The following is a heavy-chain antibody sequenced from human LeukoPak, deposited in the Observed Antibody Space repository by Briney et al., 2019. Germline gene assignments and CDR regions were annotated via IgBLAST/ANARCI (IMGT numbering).Heavy chain of an antibody. CDR1: GYTFTDYY. CDR3: ARGKGTYCSSTSCYQNWFDP. D-gene: IGHD2-2*01. Sequence: ASVKVSCKASGYTFTDYYMHWVRQAPGQGLEWMGWINPNRDGTNYAQKFQGRVTMTRDTSTGTAYMELSRLRSDDTAVYYCARGKGTYCSSTSCYQNWFDPWGQGTLVTVSS. V-gene: IGHV1-2*02. J-gene: IGHJ5*02. CDR2: INPNRDGT.